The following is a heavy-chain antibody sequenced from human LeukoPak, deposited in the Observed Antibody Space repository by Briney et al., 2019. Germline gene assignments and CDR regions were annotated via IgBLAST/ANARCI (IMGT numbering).Heavy chain of an antibody. CDR3: ARSVWFGEAVHCDY. J-gene: IGHJ4*02. Sequence: PGGSLRLSCAASGFTFSDYCMSWIRQAAGKGLEWATYISSSGSTIYYADSVKGRFTISRHNAKNSLYLQMNSLRAEDAALYYCARSVWFGEAVHCDYWGQGTLVTVSS. D-gene: IGHD3-10*01. CDR1: GFTFSDYC. CDR2: ISSSGSTI. V-gene: IGHV3-11*01.